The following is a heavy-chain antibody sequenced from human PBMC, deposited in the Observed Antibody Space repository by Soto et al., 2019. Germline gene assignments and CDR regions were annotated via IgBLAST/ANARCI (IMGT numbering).Heavy chain of an antibody. V-gene: IGHV4-59*08. Sequence: QVQLQESGPGLVKPSETLSLSCTVSGGSISSYYWSWFRQSPGKRMEWIGYVHHSWGSSYNPSLQGRVPISLDTSKSQFSLKVTSVTATDPAVYYCARQGFGPLHGLVDVWGQGTTVTVSS. CDR1: GGSISSYY. J-gene: IGHJ6*02. D-gene: IGHD3-10*01. CDR2: VHHSWGS. CDR3: ARQGFGPLHGLVDV.